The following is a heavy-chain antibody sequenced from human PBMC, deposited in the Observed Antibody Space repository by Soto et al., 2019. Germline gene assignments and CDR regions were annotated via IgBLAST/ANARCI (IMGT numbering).Heavy chain of an antibody. CDR2: INSGNGNT. Sequence: GASVKVSFKASGYTFTTYAIHWVRQAPGQRLEWMGWINSGNGNTKYSQKFRGRVTITRDTSATTAYMELSSLRSEDTAVYFCARFYYFYYAMDVWGQGTTVTVSS. J-gene: IGHJ6*02. CDR3: ARFYYFYYAMDV. V-gene: IGHV1-3*01. CDR1: GYTFTTYA.